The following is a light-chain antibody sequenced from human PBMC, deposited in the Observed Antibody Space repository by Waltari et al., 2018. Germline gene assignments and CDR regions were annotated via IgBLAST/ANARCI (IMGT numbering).Light chain of an antibody. CDR3: TSYTSSITWV. Sequence: QSALTQPASVSGSPGQSITISCTGTSSDIATYNYVSWYQQHPGKAPRLVIFAVTNRPSGVSNRFSGSKSGNTASLTISGLQPEDEGDYYCTSYTSSITWVFGGGTKLTVL. J-gene: IGLJ3*02. CDR1: SSDIATYNY. V-gene: IGLV2-14*01. CDR2: AVT.